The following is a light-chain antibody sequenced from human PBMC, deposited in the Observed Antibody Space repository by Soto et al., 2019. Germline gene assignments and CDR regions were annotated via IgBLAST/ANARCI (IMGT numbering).Light chain of an antibody. CDR1: QDISDF. CDR3: QQYEGLPLT. J-gene: IGKJ4*01. CDR2: DAS. V-gene: IGKV1-33*01. Sequence: DIQMTQSPSSLSASIGDRVTITCQASQDISDFLNWYQERPGKAPQLLIYDASKLETGVPSRFSGSGSGTDFTFTISSLQPEDVATYYCQQYEGLPLTFGGGTKVDI.